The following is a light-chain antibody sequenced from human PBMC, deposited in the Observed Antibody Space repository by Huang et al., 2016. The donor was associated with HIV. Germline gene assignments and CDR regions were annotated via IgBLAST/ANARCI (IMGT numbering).Light chain of an antibody. CDR2: WAS. J-gene: IGKJ1*01. CDR3: QQYYTTPRT. V-gene: IGKV4-1*01. Sequence: DTVMTQSPDSLAVSLGERATINCKSSQSLLFSSDNKNYLAWYQQKPRQPPKLLIYWASTRESGVPDRFSGSGSGTDVTLTISNLQAEDVAVYYCQQYYTTPRTFGQGTKVEVK. CDR1: QSLLFSSDNKNY.